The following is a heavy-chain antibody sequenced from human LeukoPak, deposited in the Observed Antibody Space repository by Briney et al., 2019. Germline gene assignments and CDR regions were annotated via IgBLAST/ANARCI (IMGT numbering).Heavy chain of an antibody. CDR3: ARRGNGGSYGNC. CDR2: IYYSGST. Sequence: SETLSLTCTVSGGSISSSSYYWGWIRQPPGKGLEWNGSIYYSGSTYYHPSLKSRVTISVDTSKNQFSLKLSSVTAADTSVYYCARRGNGGSYGNCGGEGSLVTVS. J-gene: IGHJ4*02. CDR1: GGSISSSSYY. V-gene: IGHV4-39*01. D-gene: IGHD1-26*01.